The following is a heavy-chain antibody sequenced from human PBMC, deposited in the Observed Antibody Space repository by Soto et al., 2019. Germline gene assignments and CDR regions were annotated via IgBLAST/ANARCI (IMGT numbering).Heavy chain of an antibody. CDR3: AKGDCSGGSCDWSAFDL. V-gene: IGHV3-23*01. CDR1: GFTFSSYA. CDR2: ISGGGGST. Sequence: EVQLLESGGGLVQPGGSLRLSCAASGFTFSSYAMSWVRQAPGKGLEWVSAISGGGGSTYYADSVKGRFTISRDNAKNKLYLQMNSLRAEDTAVYYCAKGDCSGGSCDWSAFDLWGQGTMVTVSS. J-gene: IGHJ3*01. D-gene: IGHD2-15*01.